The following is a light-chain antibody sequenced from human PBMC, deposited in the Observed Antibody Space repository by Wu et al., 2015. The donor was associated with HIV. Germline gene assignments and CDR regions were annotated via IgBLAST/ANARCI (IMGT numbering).Light chain of an antibody. CDR2: AAS. J-gene: IGKJ4*01. CDR3: QQYSRVST. CDR1: QGISSS. V-gene: IGKV1-8*01. Sequence: IRITQSPSSLSASTGDRVTITCRTSQGISSSLAWYQQKLGKAPKLLIYAASTLQNGVPSRFSGSGSGTDFTLTISCLQSEXFATYYCQQYSRVSTFGGRDQGGD.